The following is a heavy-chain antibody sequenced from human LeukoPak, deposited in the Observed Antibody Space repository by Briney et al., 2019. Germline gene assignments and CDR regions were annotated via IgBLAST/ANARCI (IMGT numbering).Heavy chain of an antibody. J-gene: IGHJ4*02. CDR2: ISYDGSNK. D-gene: IGHD1-26*01. CDR1: GFTFRSYA. CDR3: AKDLGRYRNNYFDY. Sequence: GGSLRLSCAASGFTFRSYAMHWVRQAPGKGLEWVAVISYDGSNKYYADSVKGRFTISRDNSKNTLYLQMNSLRAEDMAVYYCAKDLGRYRNNYFDYWGQGTLVTVSS. V-gene: IGHV3-30-3*01.